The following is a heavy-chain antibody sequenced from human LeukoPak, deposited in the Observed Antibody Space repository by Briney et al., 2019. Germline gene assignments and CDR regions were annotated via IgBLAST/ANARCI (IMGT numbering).Heavy chain of an antibody. CDR2: IYYSGST. CDR3: ARDPGAAAQFDY. V-gene: IGHV4-30-4*08. D-gene: IGHD6-13*01. J-gene: IGHJ4*02. Sequence: SWIRQPPGKGLEWIGYIYYSGSTYYNPSLKSRVTISVDTSKNQFSLKLSSVTAADTAVYYCARDPGAAAQFDYWGQGTLVTVSS.